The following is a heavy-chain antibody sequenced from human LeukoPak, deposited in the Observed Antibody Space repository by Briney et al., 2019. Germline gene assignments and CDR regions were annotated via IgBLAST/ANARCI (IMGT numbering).Heavy chain of an antibody. J-gene: IGHJ4*02. CDR1: GFTFSSYS. D-gene: IGHD3-10*01. Sequence: GSLRLSCAASGFTFSSYSMNWVRQAPGKGLEWVSAISGSGGSTYYADSVKGRFTISRDNSKNTLYLQMNSLRAEDTAVYYCAERGYYGSGSYYNWGQGTLVTVSS. V-gene: IGHV3-23*01. CDR3: AERGYYGSGSYYN. CDR2: ISGSGGST.